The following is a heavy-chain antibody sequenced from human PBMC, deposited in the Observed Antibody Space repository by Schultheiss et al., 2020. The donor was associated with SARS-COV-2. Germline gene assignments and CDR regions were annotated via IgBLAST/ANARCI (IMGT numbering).Heavy chain of an antibody. Sequence: SQTLSLTCTVSGGSISSYYWSWIRQPPGKGLEWIGYIYYSGSTNYNPSLKSRVTISVDTSKNQFSLKLSSVTAADTAVYYCARGSLSRYFDYWGQGTLVTVSS. CDR3: ARGSLSRYFDY. D-gene: IGHD3-16*01. V-gene: IGHV4-59*12. CDR2: IYYSGST. J-gene: IGHJ4*02. CDR1: GGSISSYY.